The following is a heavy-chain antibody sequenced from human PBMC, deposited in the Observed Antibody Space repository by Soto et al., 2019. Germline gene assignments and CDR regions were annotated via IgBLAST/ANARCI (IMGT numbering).Heavy chain of an antibody. D-gene: IGHD1-7*01. V-gene: IGHV3-23*01. CDR1: GFTFSSYA. CDR2: ISGSGGST. J-gene: IGHJ4*02. Sequence: EVQLLESGGGLVQPGGSLRLSCAASGFTFSSYAMSWVRQAPGKGLEWVSAISGSGGSTYYADPGKGRFTISRDNSKNTLYLQMNSLRAEDTAVYYCAKAARDAGTTRYIDYWGQGTLVTVSS. CDR3: AKAARDAGTTRYIDY.